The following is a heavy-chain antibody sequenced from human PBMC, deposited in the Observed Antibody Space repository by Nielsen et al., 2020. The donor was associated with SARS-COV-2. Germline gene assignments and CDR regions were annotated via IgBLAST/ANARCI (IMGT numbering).Heavy chain of an antibody. D-gene: IGHD5-12*01. CDR1: GYTFTSYG. J-gene: IGHJ4*02. CDR2: ISAYNGNT. Sequence: ASVKVSCKASGYTFTSYGISWVRQAPGQGLEWMGWISAYNGNTNYVQKLQGRVTMTTDTSTSTAYMELRSLRSDDTAVYYCARGQEYSGYDLGLEFDYWGQGTLVTVSS. V-gene: IGHV1-18*01. CDR3: ARGQEYSGYDLGLEFDY.